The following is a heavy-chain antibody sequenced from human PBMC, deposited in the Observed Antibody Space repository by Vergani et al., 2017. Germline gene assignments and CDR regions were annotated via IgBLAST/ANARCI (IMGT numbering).Heavy chain of an antibody. Sequence: QVQLVQSGAEVKKPGSSVKVSCKASGGTFSSYAISWVRQAPGQGLEWMGRIIPILGTANYAQKFQGRVTITADESTSTAYMELSSLRSEDTAVYYCARELYYDSSGYLDYWGQGTLVTVSS. CDR1: GGTFSSYA. CDR3: ARELYYDSSGYLDY. CDR2: IIPILGTA. D-gene: IGHD3-22*01. J-gene: IGHJ4*02. V-gene: IGHV1-69*11.